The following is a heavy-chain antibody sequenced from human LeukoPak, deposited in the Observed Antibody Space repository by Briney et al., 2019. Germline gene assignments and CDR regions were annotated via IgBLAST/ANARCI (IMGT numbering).Heavy chain of an antibody. CDR1: GGTFGSYT. V-gene: IGHV1-69*13. CDR2: IIPIFGTA. Sequence: SVKVSCKASGGTFGSYTISWVRQAPGQGLEWMGGIIPIFGTANYAQKFQGRVTITADESTSTAYMELSSLRSEDTAVYYCASSYDSSGSYYGNFDYWGQGTLVTVSS. CDR3: ASSYDSSGSYYGNFDY. J-gene: IGHJ4*02. D-gene: IGHD3-22*01.